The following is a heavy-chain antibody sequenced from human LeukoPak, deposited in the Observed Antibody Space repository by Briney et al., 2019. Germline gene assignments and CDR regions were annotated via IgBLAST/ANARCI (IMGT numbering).Heavy chain of an antibody. CDR1: GSSISSYY. CDR3: ARRSVRGVIPPNDAFDI. V-gene: IGHV4-59*08. D-gene: IGHD3-10*01. Sequence: SETLSLTCTVSGSSISSYYWSWIRQPPGKGLEWIGYIYYSGSTNYNPSLKSRVTISVDTSKNQFSLKLSSVTAADTAVYYCARRSVRGVIPPNDAFDIWGQGTMVTVSS. CDR2: IYYSGST. J-gene: IGHJ3*02.